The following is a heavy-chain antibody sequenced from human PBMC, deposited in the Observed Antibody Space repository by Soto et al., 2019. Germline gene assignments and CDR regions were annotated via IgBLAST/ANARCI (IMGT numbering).Heavy chain of an antibody. D-gene: IGHD5-12*01. CDR2: IYYRGST. J-gene: IGHJ4*02. V-gene: IGHV4-31*03. Sequence: QVQLQESGPGLVKPSQTLSLTCTVSGGSISSGGYSWSWIRQHPGNGLEWIGYIYYRGSTYYNPSLKSRVTISVDTSKNQFSLKLSSVTAADTAVYYCARRGYSGYDDFDYWGQGTLVTVSS. CDR3: ARRGYSGYDDFDY. CDR1: GGSISSGGYS.